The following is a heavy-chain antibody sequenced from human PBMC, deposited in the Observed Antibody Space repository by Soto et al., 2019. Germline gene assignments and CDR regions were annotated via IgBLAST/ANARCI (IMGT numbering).Heavy chain of an antibody. V-gene: IGHV4-4*07. J-gene: IGHJ5*02. D-gene: IGHD3-3*01. CDR3: ASEVVWGYYVGNWFNP. Sequence: SETLSLTCTVSGGSISSYYWSWIRQPAGKGLEWIGRIYTSGSTNYNPSLKSRVTMSVDTSKNRFSLKLSSVTAADTAVYYCASEVVWGYYVGNWFNPWGQGTLVTVSS. CDR2: IYTSGST. CDR1: GGSISSYY.